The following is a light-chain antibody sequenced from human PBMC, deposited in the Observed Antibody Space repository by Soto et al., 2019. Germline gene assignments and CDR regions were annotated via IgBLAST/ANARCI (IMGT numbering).Light chain of an antibody. CDR2: GAS. V-gene: IGKV3-20*01. Sequence: NVLTPAPATLSLSPGERATLSCRASQVTSMYLSWYQQRPCQAPRLLIYGASSRATGIPDRFSGSGYGTDFTLTISRLEHEDFAVYYCQQYSTSPISFGQGTGLEIK. CDR1: QVTSMY. CDR3: QQYSTSPIS. J-gene: IGKJ5*01.